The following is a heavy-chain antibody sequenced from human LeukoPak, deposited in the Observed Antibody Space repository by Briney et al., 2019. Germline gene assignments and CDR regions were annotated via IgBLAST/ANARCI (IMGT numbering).Heavy chain of an antibody. Sequence: SGTLSLTCGVSGGSVINTNWCTWVRQPPGKGLEWIGEVHLDGRTNYNPSLESRLTMSVDVSENQVSLKLTSVTAADTAVYYCAREGGFYRPLDYSGPGTLVTVSS. CDR1: GGSVINTNW. J-gene: IGHJ4*02. D-gene: IGHD3-3*01. CDR3: AREGGFYRPLDY. V-gene: IGHV4-4*02. CDR2: VHLDGRT.